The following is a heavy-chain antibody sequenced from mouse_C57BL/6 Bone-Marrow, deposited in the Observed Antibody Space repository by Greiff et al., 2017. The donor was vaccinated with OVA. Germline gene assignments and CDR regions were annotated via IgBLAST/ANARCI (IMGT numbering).Heavy chain of an antibody. D-gene: IGHD1-1*01. Sequence: EVQLVESVAELVRPGASVKLSCTASGFNIKNTYMHWVKQRPEQGLEWIGRIDPANGNTKYAPKFQGKATITADTSSNTAYLQLSSLTSEDTAIYYCAVGLLLRIHWYFDVWGTGTTVTVSS. V-gene: IGHV14-3*01. CDR3: AVGLLLRIHWYFDV. CDR2: IDPANGNT. CDR1: GFNIKNTY. J-gene: IGHJ1*03.